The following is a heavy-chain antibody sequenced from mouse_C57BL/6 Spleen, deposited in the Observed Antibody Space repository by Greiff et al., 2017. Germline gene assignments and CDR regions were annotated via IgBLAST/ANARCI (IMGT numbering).Heavy chain of an antibody. V-gene: IGHV1-80*01. J-gene: IGHJ2*01. CDR3: ASSNWDAYYLDY. CDR1: GYAFSSYW. D-gene: IGHD4-1*01. Sequence: VQLQQSGAELVKPGASVKISCKASGYAFSSYWMNWVKQRPGKGLEWIGQIYPGDGDTNYNGKFKGKATLTADKSSSTAYMQLSSLTSEDSAVYFCASSNWDAYYLDYWGQGTTLTVSS. CDR2: IYPGDGDT.